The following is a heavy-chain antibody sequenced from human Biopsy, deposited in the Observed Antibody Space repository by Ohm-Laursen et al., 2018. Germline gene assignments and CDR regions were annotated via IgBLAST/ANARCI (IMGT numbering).Heavy chain of an antibody. D-gene: IGHD6-19*01. CDR2: LYTSRDT. V-gene: IGHV4-4*07. Sequence: SETLSLTCSVSGGLNSNYYWSWVRQSAGKGLEWIGRLYTSRDTNYNPSLKSRVSVSEDTSRRQFSLRLTSVTAADTAVYYCAKHGSGWTGDDALHIWGQGTMVTVSS. CDR3: AKHGSGWTGDDALHI. CDR1: GGLNSNYY. J-gene: IGHJ3*02.